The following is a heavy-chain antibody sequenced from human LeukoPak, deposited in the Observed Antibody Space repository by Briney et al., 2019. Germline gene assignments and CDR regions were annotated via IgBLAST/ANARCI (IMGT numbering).Heavy chain of an antibody. CDR2: ISSDGTYI. CDR3: ASQNYGGHPYDY. CDR1: GLTFSSST. Sequence: GRSLRLSCAASGLTFSSSTMNWLRQAPGMGLEWVSSISSDGTYIYYADSMKGRFTISRDNAKNSLYLHMSSLRAEDTAVYYCASQNYGGHPYDYWGQGTLVTVSS. V-gene: IGHV3-21*06. J-gene: IGHJ4*02. D-gene: IGHD4-23*01.